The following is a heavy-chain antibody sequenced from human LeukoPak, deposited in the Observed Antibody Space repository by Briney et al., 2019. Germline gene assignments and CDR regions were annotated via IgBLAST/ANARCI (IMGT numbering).Heavy chain of an antibody. CDR3: ARAEGLGTYFDC. J-gene: IGHJ4*02. V-gene: IGHV1-18*01. D-gene: IGHD7-27*01. Sequence: ASVKVSCKASGYTFTSYGISWVRRAPGQGLEWMGWISAYNGNTKYVQKLQGRVTMTTDTSTSTAYMELRSLRSDDTAVYYCARAEGLGTYFDCWGQGTLVTASS. CDR1: GYTFTSYG. CDR2: ISAYNGNT.